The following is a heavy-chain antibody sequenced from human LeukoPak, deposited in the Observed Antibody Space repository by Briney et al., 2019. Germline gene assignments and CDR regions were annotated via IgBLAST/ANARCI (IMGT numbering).Heavy chain of an antibody. V-gene: IGHV1-8*01. CDR1: GYTFTSYD. Sequence: ASVKVSCKASGYTFTSYDFNWVRQATGQRPEWMGWMSPNSGDTGYAQKFQDRVTMTRNTSISTAYMELSGLRSDDTAVYYCARGPPNWGYDYWGPGNLVTVSS. D-gene: IGHD7-27*01. CDR3: ARGPPNWGYDY. J-gene: IGHJ4*02. CDR2: MSPNSGDT.